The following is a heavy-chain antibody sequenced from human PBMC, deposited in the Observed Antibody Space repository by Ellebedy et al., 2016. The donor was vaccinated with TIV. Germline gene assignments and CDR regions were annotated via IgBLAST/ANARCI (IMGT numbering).Heavy chain of an antibody. V-gene: IGHV3-23*01. J-gene: IGHJ4*02. CDR3: AKGRGGGSDSSAPRYYFYY. CDR1: GFSFNSYA. Sequence: GESLKISCAASGFSFNSYAMSWVRQAPGKGLEWVSTISNTGSRTYYADSVEGRFIISRDNSKRTLFLQMNSLRAEDTALYYCAKGRGGGSDSSAPRYYFYYWGLGTLVTVSS. D-gene: IGHD3-22*01. CDR2: ISNTGSRT.